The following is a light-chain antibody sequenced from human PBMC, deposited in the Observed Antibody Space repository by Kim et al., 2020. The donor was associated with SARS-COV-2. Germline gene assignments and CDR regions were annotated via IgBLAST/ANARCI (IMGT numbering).Light chain of an antibody. CDR3: EQYDSYPLT. J-gene: IGKJ4*01. CDR2: KAS. Sequence: DIQMTQSPSTLSASVGDRVTITCRASQSIGRWLAWYQQKPGKAPKLLIYKASNLESGVPSRFSGSGSGTEFTLTISSLQPDDLATYYCEQYDSYPLTFGGGTKVDIK. CDR1: QSIGRW. V-gene: IGKV1-5*03.